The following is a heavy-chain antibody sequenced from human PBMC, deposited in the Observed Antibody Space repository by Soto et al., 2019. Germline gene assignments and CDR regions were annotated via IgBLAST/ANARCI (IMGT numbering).Heavy chain of an antibody. Sequence: PGGSLRLSCAASGFTFHNYAMTWVRQAPGKGLEWVSGISDLGGNMNYRDSVKGRFTISRDNSKSTLYLQMNSLRAEDTAIYYCAKFYSYDHSGYCKPDLIHLDNWGQGTRVTVSS. V-gene: IGHV3-23*01. J-gene: IGHJ4*02. CDR3: AKFYSYDHSGYCKPDLIHLDN. CDR2: ISDLGGNM. CDR1: GFTFHNYA. D-gene: IGHD3-22*01.